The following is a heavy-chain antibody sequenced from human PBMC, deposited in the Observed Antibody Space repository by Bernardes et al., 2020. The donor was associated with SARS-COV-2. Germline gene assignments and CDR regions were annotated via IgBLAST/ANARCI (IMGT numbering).Heavy chain of an antibody. J-gene: IGHJ4*02. CDR2: IYYSGST. CDR1: GGSISSSSYY. CDR3: ARSNLWITMIVVVRNFFDY. Sequence: SETLSLTCTVSGGSISSSSYYWGWIRQPPGKGLEWIGSIYYSGSTYYNPSLKSRVTISVDTSKNQFSLKLSSVTAADTAVYYCARSNLWITMIVVVRNFFDYWGQGTLVTVSS. D-gene: IGHD3-22*01. V-gene: IGHV4-39*01.